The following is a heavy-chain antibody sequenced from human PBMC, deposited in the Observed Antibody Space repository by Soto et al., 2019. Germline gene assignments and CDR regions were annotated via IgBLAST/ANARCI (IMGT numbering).Heavy chain of an antibody. J-gene: IGHJ2*01. V-gene: IGHV3-30*18. CDR2: ISYDGRIK. D-gene: IGHD6-13*01. CDR3: AKGGYSSSPWYFDL. Sequence: GGSLRLSCEAPGFTFSSYGMHWVRQAPGKGLEWVAVISYDGRIKYYADSVKGRFTISRDNSKDTLYLQMNNLRAEDTAVYYCAKGGYSSSPWYFDLWGRGALVTVSS. CDR1: GFTFSSYG.